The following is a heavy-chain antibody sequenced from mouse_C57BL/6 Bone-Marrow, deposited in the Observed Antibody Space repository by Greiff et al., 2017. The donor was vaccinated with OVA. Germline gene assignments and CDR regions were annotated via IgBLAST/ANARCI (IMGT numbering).Heavy chain of an antibody. CDR2: IDPEDGDT. V-gene: IGHV14-1*01. Sequence: VQLQQSGAELVRPGASVKLSCTASGFNIKDYYMHWVKQRPEQGLEWIGRIDPEDGDTESAPKFQGKATMTADTSSNPAYLQLSSLTSEDTAVYYCTTGFYCGSDYAMDYWGQGTSVTVSS. J-gene: IGHJ4*01. D-gene: IGHD1-1*01. CDR1: GFNIKDYY. CDR3: TTGFYCGSDYAMDY.